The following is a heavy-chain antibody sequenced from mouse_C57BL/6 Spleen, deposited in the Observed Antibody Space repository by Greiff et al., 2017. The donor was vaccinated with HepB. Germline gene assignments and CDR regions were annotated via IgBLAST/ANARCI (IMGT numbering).Heavy chain of an antibody. CDR2: ISTYYGDA. J-gene: IGHJ3*01. Sequence: QVQLKQSGPELVRPGVSVKISCKASGYTFTDYAMHWVKQRPAKSLEWIGVISTYYGDASYNQKFKDKATMTVDTSSSTAYMELARLTSEDSAVYYGARGDYYGRREAWFAYWGQGTLVTVSA. V-gene: IGHV1-67*01. CDR3: ARGDYYGRREAWFAY. CDR1: GYTFTDYA. D-gene: IGHD1-1*01.